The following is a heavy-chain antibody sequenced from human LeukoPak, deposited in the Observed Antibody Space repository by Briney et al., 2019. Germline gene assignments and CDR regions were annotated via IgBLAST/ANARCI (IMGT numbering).Heavy chain of an antibody. J-gene: IGHJ6*03. D-gene: IGHD6-6*01. Sequence: PSETLSLTCAVYGGSFSGYYWSWIRQPPGKGLEWIGEINHSGSTNYNPSLKSRVTISVDTSKNQFSLKLSSVTAADTAVYYCARELGSSGYYYYYYYMDVWGKGTTVTVSS. V-gene: IGHV4-34*01. CDR3: ARELGSSGYYYYYYYMDV. CDR2: INHSGST. CDR1: GGSFSGYY.